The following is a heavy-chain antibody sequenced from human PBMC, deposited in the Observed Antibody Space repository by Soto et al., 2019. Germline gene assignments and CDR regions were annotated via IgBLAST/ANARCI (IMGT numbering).Heavy chain of an antibody. D-gene: IGHD3-10*01. V-gene: IGHV3-72*01. CDR2: TRNKANSYTT. J-gene: IGHJ4*02. Sequence: EVQLVESGGGLVQPGGSLRLSCAASGFTLSDHYMDWVRQAPGKGLEWVGRTRNKANSYTTEYAASVKGRFTVSSDDSLHSLYLQMTSLKTEDTAVYYCVRTSHYGSGSWNFDSWGQGTLVTVSS. CDR1: GFTLSDHY. CDR3: VRTSHYGSGSWNFDS.